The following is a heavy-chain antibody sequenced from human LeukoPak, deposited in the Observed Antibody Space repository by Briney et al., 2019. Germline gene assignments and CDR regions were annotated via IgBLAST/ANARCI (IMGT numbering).Heavy chain of an antibody. CDR1: GGSISSYY. V-gene: IGHV4-59*01. Sequence: PSETLSLTCTVSGGSISSYYWSWIRQPPGKGLEWIGYIYYSGSTNYNPSLKSRVTISVDTSKNQLSLKLSSVTAADTAVYYRARDLGDGYNNWGQGTLVTVSS. CDR3: ARDLGDGYNN. J-gene: IGHJ4*02. D-gene: IGHD5-24*01. CDR2: IYYSGST.